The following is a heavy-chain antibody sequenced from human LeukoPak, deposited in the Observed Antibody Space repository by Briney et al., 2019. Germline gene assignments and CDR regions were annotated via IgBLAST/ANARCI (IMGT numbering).Heavy chain of an antibody. D-gene: IGHD1-1*01. J-gene: IGHJ4*02. V-gene: IGHV4-30-2*01. CDR2: IYHSGST. Sequence: PSETLSLTCAVSGGSISSGGYSWSWIRQPPGTGLEWIGYIYHSGSTYYNPFLKSRVTISVDRSKNQFSLKLSSVTAADTAVYYCARVGTEDYFDYWGQGTLVTVSS. CDR1: GGSISSGGYS. CDR3: ARVGTEDYFDY.